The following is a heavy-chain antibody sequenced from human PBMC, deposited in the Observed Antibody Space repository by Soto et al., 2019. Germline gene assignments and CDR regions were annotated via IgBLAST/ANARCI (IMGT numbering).Heavy chain of an antibody. V-gene: IGHV3-9*01. D-gene: IGHD6-13*01. CDR2: ITSRGTDI. CDR3: ARDRKAAAAYWFDP. CDR1: RFFFGDYA. J-gene: IGHJ5*02. Sequence: GGSLRLSCAASRFFFGDYAFHWVRQAPGKGLEWVAGITSRGTDIAYADSVKGRFIISRDNAMNVLHLHMNSLRSEDTAVYYCARDRKAAAAYWFDPWGQGTLVTVSS.